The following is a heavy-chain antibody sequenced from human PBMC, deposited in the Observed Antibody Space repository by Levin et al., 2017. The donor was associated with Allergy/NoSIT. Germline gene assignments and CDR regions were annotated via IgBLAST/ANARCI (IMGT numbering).Heavy chain of an antibody. J-gene: IGHJ6*02. V-gene: IGHV3-9*01. CDR2: IDWNSGTV. CDR1: GFTFDDYA. Sequence: GGSLRLSCTASGFTFDDYAMHWVRQGPGKGLEWVSIIDWNSGTVDYADSVKGRFTISRDNAKSSVYLQMNALSAEDTALYYCVKGIGATVPSGMDVWGPGTTVIVSS. D-gene: IGHD1-26*01. CDR3: VKGIGATVPSGMDV.